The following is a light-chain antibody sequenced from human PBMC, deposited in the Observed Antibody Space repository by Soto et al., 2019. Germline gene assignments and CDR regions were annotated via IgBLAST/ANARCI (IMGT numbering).Light chain of an antibody. J-gene: IGKJ1*01. V-gene: IGKV1-5*03. CDR2: RAS. CDR3: QHYNSYSEA. CDR1: QTISSW. Sequence: DIQITQSPSTLSGSVGDRATLSCRASQTISSWLAWYQQKPGKAPNLLIYRASTLTSGVPSRFSGSGSGTEFPLTISSLQPDDFATYYCQHYNSYSEAFGQGTKVDIK.